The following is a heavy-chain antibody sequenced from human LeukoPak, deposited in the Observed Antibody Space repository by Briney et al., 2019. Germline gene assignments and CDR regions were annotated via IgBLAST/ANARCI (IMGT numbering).Heavy chain of an antibody. CDR2: IYYSGST. J-gene: IGHJ1*01. CDR3: ARAIRKGYSSSWYGS. V-gene: IGHV4-59*12. Sequence: SETLSLTCTVSGGSISSYYWSWIRQPPGKGLEWIGYIYYSGSTNYNPSLKSRVTISVDASKNQFSLKLSSVTAADTAVYYCARAIRKGYSSSWYGSWGQGTLVTVSS. CDR1: GGSISSYY. D-gene: IGHD6-13*01.